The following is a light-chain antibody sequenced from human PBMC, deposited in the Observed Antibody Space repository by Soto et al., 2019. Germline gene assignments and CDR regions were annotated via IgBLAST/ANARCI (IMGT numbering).Light chain of an antibody. CDR1: QSVTSKY. CDR2: DVS. CDR3: QLYGDSPT. V-gene: IGKV3-20*01. Sequence: IVLTQSPGTLSVSPGERATLSCRASQSVTSKYLASFQHKPGQAPRLLLYDVSTRATGFPDRFSGSGSGTDFALTISRLEPEDFAVYYCQLYGDSPTFGGGTKVEIK. J-gene: IGKJ4*01.